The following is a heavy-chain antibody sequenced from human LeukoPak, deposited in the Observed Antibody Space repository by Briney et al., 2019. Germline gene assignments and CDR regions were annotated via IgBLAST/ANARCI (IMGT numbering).Heavy chain of an antibody. CDR3: ARDRDYYGSGSYGASDAFDI. V-gene: IGHV3-21*01. Sequence: PGGSLRLSCAASGFTFSSYSMNWVRQAPGKGLEWVSSISSSSSYIYYADSVKGRFTISRDNAKNSLYLQMNSLRAEDTAVYYCARDRDYYGSGSYGASDAFDIWGQGTMVTVSS. CDR1: GFTFSSYS. J-gene: IGHJ3*02. D-gene: IGHD3-10*01. CDR2: ISSSSSYI.